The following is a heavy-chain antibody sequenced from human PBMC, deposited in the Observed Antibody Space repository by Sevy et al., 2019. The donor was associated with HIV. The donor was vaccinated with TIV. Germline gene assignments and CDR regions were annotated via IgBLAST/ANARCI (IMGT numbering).Heavy chain of an antibody. V-gene: IGHV3-74*01. CDR3: AKTSLGLWRAWFDS. CDR2: INGDGSST. J-gene: IGHJ5*01. D-gene: IGHD2-21*01. CDR1: GFTFSSYW. Sequence: GGSLRLSCAASGFTFSSYWMHWVRQAPGKGLVWVSRINGDGSSTTYAGSVQGRFTISRDNAKNTLYLQMNSLRAEDTAVYYCAKTSLGLWRAWFDSWGQGTLVTVSS.